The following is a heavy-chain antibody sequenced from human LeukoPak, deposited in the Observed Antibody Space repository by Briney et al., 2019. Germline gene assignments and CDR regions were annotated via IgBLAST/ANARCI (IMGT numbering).Heavy chain of an antibody. CDR1: GYTFTSYD. CDR2: MNPNSGNT. CDR3: ATDGDYGGWLVW. J-gene: IGHJ4*02. V-gene: IGHV1-8*01. D-gene: IGHD4-17*01. Sequence: ASVKVSCKASGYTFTSYDINWVRQATGQGLEWMGWMNPNSGNTGYAQKFQGRVTMTRNTSISTAYMELSSLRSEDTAVYHCATDGDYGGWLVWWGQGTLVTVSS.